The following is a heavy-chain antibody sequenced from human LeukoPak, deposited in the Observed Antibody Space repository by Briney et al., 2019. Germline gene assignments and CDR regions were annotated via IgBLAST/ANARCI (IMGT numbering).Heavy chain of an antibody. CDR2: IIPIFGTA. D-gene: IGHD2-2*01. Sequence: SVKVSCKASGGTFSSYAISWVRQAPGQGLEWMGGIIPIFGTANYAQKFQGRVTITTDESTSTAYMELSSPRSEDTAVYYCALRRDCSSTSCHHYYYMDVWGKGTTVTVSS. CDR3: ALRRDCSSTSCHHYYYMDV. J-gene: IGHJ6*03. V-gene: IGHV1-69*05. CDR1: GGTFSSYA.